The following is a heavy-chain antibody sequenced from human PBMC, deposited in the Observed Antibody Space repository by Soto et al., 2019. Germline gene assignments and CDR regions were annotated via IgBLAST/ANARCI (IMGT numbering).Heavy chain of an antibody. J-gene: IGHJ4*02. CDR2: IIPIFGTT. V-gene: IGHV1-69*01. Sequence: QARLVQSGAEVKKPGSSVRVSCKASGGTFSSFPIAWVRQAPGQGLEWVGGIIPIFGTTEYAQNFRDRVTIYADESTSTAYIELSFLSFEDTAVYYCAMIEYSSGSDYWGQGTLVTVFS. CDR3: AMIEYSSGSDY. D-gene: IGHD6-19*01. CDR1: GGTFSSFP.